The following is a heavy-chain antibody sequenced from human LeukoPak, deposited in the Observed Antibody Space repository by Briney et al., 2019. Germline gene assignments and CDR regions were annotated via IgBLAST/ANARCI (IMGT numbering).Heavy chain of an antibody. CDR3: AKGLRNGDYGDF. CDR1: GFTFSSYA. Sequence: GGSLRLSCAASGFTFSSYAMSWVRQAPGKGLEWVSGISGSGGSTKYADSVKGRFTISRDNSKNTLYLQTNSLRAEDTAVYYCAKGLRNGDYGDFRGQGTLVTVSS. J-gene: IGHJ4*02. V-gene: IGHV3-23*01. D-gene: IGHD4-17*01. CDR2: ISGSGGST.